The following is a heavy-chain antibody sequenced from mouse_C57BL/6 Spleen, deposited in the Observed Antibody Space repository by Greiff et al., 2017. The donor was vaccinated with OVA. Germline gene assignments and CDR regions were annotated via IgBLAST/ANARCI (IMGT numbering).Heavy chain of an antibody. CDR3: ARGAIYYYGSSCDY. D-gene: IGHD1-1*01. CDR2: INPSNGGT. V-gene: IGHV1-53*01. J-gene: IGHJ2*01. CDR1: GYTFTSYW. Sequence: QVQLQQPGTELVKPGASVKLSCKASGYTFTSYWMHWVKQRPGQGLEWIGNINPSNGGTNYNEKFKSKATLTVDKSSSTAYMQLSSLTSEDSAVDYCARGAIYYYGSSCDYWGQGTTLTVSS.